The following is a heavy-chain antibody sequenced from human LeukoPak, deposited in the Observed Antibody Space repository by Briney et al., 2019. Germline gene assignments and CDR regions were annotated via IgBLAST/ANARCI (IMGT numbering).Heavy chain of an antibody. V-gene: IGHV3-21*01. CDR2: ISSSSSDI. CDR3: ARDSCSGGSCSKRADY. J-gene: IGHJ4*02. Sequence: GRSLRLSCAASGFTFKSYSMNWVRQAPGKGLEWVSYISSSSSDIYYADSVKGRFTISRDNAKNSLYLQMNSLRAEDTAVYYCARDSCSGGSCSKRADYWGQGTLVTVSS. CDR1: GFTFKSYS. D-gene: IGHD2-15*01.